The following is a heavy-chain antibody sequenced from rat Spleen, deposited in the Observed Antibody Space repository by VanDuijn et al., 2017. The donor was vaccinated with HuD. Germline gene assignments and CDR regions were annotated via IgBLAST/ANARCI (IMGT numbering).Heavy chain of an antibody. CDR2: ISSGGGGI. CDR1: GFIFSNYY. Sequence: EVQLVESGGGLVQPGRSLKLSCATSGFIFSNYYMVWVRQAPKKGLEWVAYISSGGGGIDYPDSVQGRFTISRDNAKSTLYLQMDSLKSEDTATYYCARQMDAWGQGASVTVSS. J-gene: IGHJ4*01. CDR3: ARQMDA. V-gene: IGHV5S23*01.